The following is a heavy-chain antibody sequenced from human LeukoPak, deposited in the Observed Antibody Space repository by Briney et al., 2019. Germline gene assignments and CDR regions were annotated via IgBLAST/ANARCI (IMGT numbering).Heavy chain of an antibody. D-gene: IGHD5-12*01. V-gene: IGHV3-9*01. CDR3: AKSKWLRSLDFDY. CDR1: GFTFDDYA. J-gene: IGHJ4*02. Sequence: GRSLRLSCAASGFTFDDYAMHWVRQAPGKGLEWVSGISWNSGSIGYADSVKGRFTISRDNAKNSLYLQMNSLRAEDTALYYCAKSKWLRSLDFDYWGQGILVTVSS. CDR2: ISWNSGSI.